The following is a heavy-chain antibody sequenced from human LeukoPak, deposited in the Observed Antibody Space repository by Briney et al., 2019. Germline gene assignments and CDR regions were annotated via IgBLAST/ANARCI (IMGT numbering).Heavy chain of an antibody. J-gene: IGHJ3*02. V-gene: IGHV4-59*01. CDR1: GGSISSYY. D-gene: IGHD3-22*01. Sequence: SETLSLTCTVSGGSISSYYWSWIRQPPGKGLEWIGYIYYSGSTNYNPSLKSRVTISVDTSKNQFSLKLSSVTAADTAVYYCARDGEYYDSSGSGDAFDIWGQGTMVTVSS. CDR2: IYYSGST. CDR3: ARDGEYYDSSGSGDAFDI.